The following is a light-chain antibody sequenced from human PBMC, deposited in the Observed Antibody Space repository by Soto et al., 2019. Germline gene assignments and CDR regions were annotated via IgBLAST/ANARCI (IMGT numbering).Light chain of an antibody. Sequence: DVQMTQSPSTLSASVGDRVTITWGASQSISSWLAWYQKKPGKAPKLLIYKASSLESGVPSRLRGSGSGTELTLTISSMQTDDFATYYCQQYNSSPWTFGQGTQVDI. CDR2: KAS. J-gene: IGKJ1*01. CDR3: QQYNSSPWT. CDR1: QSISSW. V-gene: IGKV1-5*03.